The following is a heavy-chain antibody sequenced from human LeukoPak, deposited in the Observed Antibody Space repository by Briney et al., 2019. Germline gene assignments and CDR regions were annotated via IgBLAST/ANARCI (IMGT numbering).Heavy chain of an antibody. CDR2: IHNNGDS. V-gene: IGHV4-59*12. D-gene: IGHD2-21*02. J-gene: IGHJ5*02. Sequence: SETLSLTCIVSGDSIRSYYWNWIRQAPGKALEWIGHIHNNGDSAYNFSLKSRVTISMDTSKNQFSLKLSSVTAADTAVYYCARRYIPCGGDCYSWFYWFDPWGQGTLVTVSS. CDR1: GDSIRSYY. CDR3: ARRYIPCGGDCYSWFYWFDP.